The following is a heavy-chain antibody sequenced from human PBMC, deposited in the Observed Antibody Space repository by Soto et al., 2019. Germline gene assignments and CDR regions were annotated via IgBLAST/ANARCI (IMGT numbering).Heavy chain of an antibody. CDR3: ARVFYSVAGTGGLDY. J-gene: IGHJ4*02. CDR2: INPSGGST. V-gene: IGHV1-46*01. D-gene: IGHD6-19*01. Sequence: EASVKVSCKASGYTFTSYYMHWVRQAPGQGLEWMGIINPSGGSTSYAQKFQGRVTMTRDTSTSTVYMELNSLRDEDTAVYYCARVFYSVAGTGGLDYWGQGTLVTVSS. CDR1: GYTFTSYY.